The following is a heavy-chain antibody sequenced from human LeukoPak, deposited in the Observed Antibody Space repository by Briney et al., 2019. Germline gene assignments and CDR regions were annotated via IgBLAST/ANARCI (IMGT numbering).Heavy chain of an antibody. CDR3: AKDRRVLYSSGWYPPYFDY. V-gene: IGHV3-30*18. J-gene: IGHJ4*02. Sequence: GGSLRLSCAASGFTFSSYGMHWVRQAPGKGLEWGAVISYDGSNKYYADSVKGRFTISRDNSKNTLYLQMNSLRAEDTAVYYCAKDRRVLYSSGWYPPYFDYWGQGTLVTVSS. CDR1: GFTFSSYG. CDR2: ISYDGSNK. D-gene: IGHD6-19*01.